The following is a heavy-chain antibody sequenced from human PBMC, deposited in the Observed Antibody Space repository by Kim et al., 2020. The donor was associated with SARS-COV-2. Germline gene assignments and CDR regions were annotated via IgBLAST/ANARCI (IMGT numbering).Heavy chain of an antibody. V-gene: IGHV4-4*02. J-gene: IGHJ4*02. CDR3: AIKYGSSSWYSDY. Sequence: YNPSLKSLVTISVDKSKNQFSLKLSSVTAADTAVYYCAIKYGSSSWYSDYWRQGTLVTVSS. D-gene: IGHD6-13*01.